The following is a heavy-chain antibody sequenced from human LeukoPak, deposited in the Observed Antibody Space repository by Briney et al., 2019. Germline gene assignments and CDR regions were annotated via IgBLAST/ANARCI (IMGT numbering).Heavy chain of an antibody. Sequence: PSETLSLTCSVSGVSISSGSNYWGWIRQPPGKTLEWIGSIYSSGSTHYNPSLKSRVVILIDTAKNHFSLNLSSVTAADTAVYYCARSDGYGLVGIWGQGTMVTVSS. CDR1: GVSISSGSNY. CDR3: ARSDGYGLVGI. CDR2: IYSSGST. J-gene: IGHJ3*02. V-gene: IGHV4-39*07. D-gene: IGHD3-10*01.